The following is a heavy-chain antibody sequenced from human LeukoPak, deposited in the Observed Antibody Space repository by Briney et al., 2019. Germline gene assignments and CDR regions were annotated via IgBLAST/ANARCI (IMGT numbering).Heavy chain of an antibody. D-gene: IGHD1-14*01. CDR1: VYTFTSYG. Sequence: ASVKVSCKASVYTFTSYGSSWVRQAPGQGLEWMGWISAYNGNTNYAQKLQGRGHMTTDTSTSTAYMELRSLRSDDTAVYYCARENTRIDYWGQGTLVTVSS. CDR2: ISAYNGNT. J-gene: IGHJ4*02. CDR3: ARENTRIDY. V-gene: IGHV1-18*01.